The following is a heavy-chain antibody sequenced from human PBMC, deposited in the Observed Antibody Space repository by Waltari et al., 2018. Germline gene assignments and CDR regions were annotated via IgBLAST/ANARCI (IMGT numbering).Heavy chain of an antibody. CDR2: IIPIFGTA. CDR3: ARPGSNDAFDI. Sequence: QVQLVQSGAEVKKPGSSVKVSCKASGGTFSSYAISWVRQAHGQGLEWMVRIIPIFGTANYAQKCQGRVTSTADKSTSTAYMELSRLRSEDTAVYYCARPGSNDAFDIWGQGTMVTVSS. J-gene: IGHJ3*02. V-gene: IGHV1-69*13. CDR1: GGTFSSYA.